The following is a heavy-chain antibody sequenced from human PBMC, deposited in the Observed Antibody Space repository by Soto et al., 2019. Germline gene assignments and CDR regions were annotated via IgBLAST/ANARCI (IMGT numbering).Heavy chain of an antibody. V-gene: IGHV5-51*01. J-gene: IGHJ6*03. D-gene: IGHD3-10*01. Sequence: GESLKISCKGSGYSFTSYWIGWVRQMPGKGLEWMGIIYPGDSDTRYSPAFQGQVNISADKSISTAYLQWSSLKASDTAMYYCAGTYGSGSYYYYMDVWGKGTTVTVSS. CDR1: GYSFTSYW. CDR2: IYPGDSDT. CDR3: AGTYGSGSYYYYMDV.